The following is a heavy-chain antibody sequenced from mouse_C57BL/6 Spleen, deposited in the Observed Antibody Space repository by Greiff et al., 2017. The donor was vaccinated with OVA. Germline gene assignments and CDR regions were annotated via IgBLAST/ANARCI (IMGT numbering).Heavy chain of an antibody. CDR3: TYSNHVFFAY. V-gene: IGHV1-15*01. Sequence: QVQLKQSGAELVRPGASVTLSCKASGYTFTDYEMHWVKQTPVHGLEWIGAIDPETGGPAYNQKFKGKAILTADKSSSTAYMELRSLTSGDSAVYYCTYSNHVFFAYWGQGTLVTVSA. CDR2: IDPETGGP. J-gene: IGHJ3*01. CDR1: GYTFTDYE. D-gene: IGHD2-5*01.